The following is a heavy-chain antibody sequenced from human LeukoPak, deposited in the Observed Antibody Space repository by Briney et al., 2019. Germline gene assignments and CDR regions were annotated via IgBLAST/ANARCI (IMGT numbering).Heavy chain of an antibody. CDR3: ARGYVAARRGYYFDY. D-gene: IGHD6-6*01. CDR2: IIPIFGTA. J-gene: IGHJ4*02. Sequence: GASVKVSCKASGGTFSSYAISWVRQAPGQGLEWMGGIIPIFGTANYAQKFQGRVTITADESTSTAYMELSSLRSEDTAVYYCARGYVAARRGYYFDYWGQGTLVTVSS. V-gene: IGHV1-69*13. CDR1: GGTFSSYA.